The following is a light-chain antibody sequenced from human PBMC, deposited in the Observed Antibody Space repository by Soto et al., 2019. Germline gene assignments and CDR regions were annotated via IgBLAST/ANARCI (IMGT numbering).Light chain of an antibody. CDR2: DIS. CDR1: QSVSSN. J-gene: IGKJ4*01. CDR3: QQYGRSPPIT. Sequence: IVITQSPAPLYLPPCERAALSCRASQSVSSNLAWYQQKPGQAPSLLIYDISARATGIPTRFSGSGSGTDFTLNITRLDPEGFAVYNCQQYGRSPPITFGVWTKL. V-gene: IGKV3-20*01.